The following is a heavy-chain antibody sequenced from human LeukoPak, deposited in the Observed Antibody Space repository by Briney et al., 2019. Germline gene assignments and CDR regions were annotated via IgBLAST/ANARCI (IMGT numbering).Heavy chain of an antibody. CDR3: AAYSSSWQQSY. V-gene: IGHV4-59*08. J-gene: IGHJ4*02. D-gene: IGHD6-13*01. CDR1: GGAISSYY. Sequence: SETLSLTCTVSGGAISSYYWSWIRQPPGKGLEWSGYIYYSGSTNYNPSLKSRVTISVDTSKNQFSLKLSSVTAADTAVYYCAAYSSSWQQSYWGQGPLVTVSS. CDR2: IYYSGST.